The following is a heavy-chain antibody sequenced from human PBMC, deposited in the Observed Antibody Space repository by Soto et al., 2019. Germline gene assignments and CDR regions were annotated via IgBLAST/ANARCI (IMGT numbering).Heavy chain of an antibody. CDR2: INRDSNT. CDR1: GFTFSNHV. D-gene: IGHD4-17*01. J-gene: IGHJ4*02. V-gene: IGHV3-48*01. CDR3: VNGDYY. Sequence: EEQLVESGGGLVQPGGSLRLSCAASGFTFSNHVMNWVRQAPGRGLEWVSSINRDSNTFYADSVKGRFTISRDNAKDSLYLQMNSLRAGDTAVYYCVNGDYYVGQGTLVTVSS.